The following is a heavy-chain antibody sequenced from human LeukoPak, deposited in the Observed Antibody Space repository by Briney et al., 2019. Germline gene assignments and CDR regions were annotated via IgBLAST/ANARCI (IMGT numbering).Heavy chain of an antibody. CDR1: GFIFRSYW. J-gene: IGHJ4*02. Sequence: GGSLRLSCAASGFIFRSYWMVWARQAPGKGLEWVASIDEHGFKTYYAASVTGRFTISKDTAKSSLDLQMNSLRAEDTAVYYCARDGITCTRDYWGQGALVTVSS. CDR2: IDEHGFKT. CDR3: ARDGITCTRDY. V-gene: IGHV3-7*01. D-gene: IGHD1-7*01.